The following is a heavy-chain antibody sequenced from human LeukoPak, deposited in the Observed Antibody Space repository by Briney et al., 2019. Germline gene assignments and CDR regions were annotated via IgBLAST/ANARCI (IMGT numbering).Heavy chain of an antibody. CDR2: IRNDGHDT. Sequence: GGSLRLSCAASGFAFSSYWMHWVRQAPGQGLVWVSRIRNDGHDTSYADSVKGRFTISRDNAKNTVYLQMNSLRAEDMAVYYCARDPSSGWLNLDFWGQGILVTVSS. D-gene: IGHD6-19*01. V-gene: IGHV3-74*01. CDR1: GFAFSSYW. CDR3: ARDPSSGWLNLDF. J-gene: IGHJ4*02.